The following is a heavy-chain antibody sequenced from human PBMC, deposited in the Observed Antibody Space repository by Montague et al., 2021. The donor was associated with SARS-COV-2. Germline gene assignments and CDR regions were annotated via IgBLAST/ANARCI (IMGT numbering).Heavy chain of an antibody. CDR1: GGSFDSDNFF. D-gene: IGHD3-10*01. V-gene: IGHV4-61*05. CDR3: ATAWPLWVGDFLIVGWFDP. Sequence: SETLSLTCSVSGGSFDSDNFFWGWIRQPPGKRLEWIGEISHSGSTRYNPSLKSRVSISVDKSKNDFSLNLTSVTAADTAVYYCATAWPLWVGDFLIVGWFDPWGQGILVTVSS. CDR2: ISHSGST. J-gene: IGHJ5*02.